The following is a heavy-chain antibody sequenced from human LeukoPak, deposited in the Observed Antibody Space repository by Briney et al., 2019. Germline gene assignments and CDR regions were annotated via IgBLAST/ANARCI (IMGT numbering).Heavy chain of an antibody. J-gene: IGHJ6*02. CDR2: MNPNSGNT. CDR1: GHTFTSYD. D-gene: IGHD2-2*01. CDR3: ASPQRYCSSTSCSPYYYYGMDV. V-gene: IGHV1-8*01. Sequence: ASVKVSCKASGHTFTSYDINWVRQATGQGLEWMGWMNPNSGNTGYAQKFQGRVTMTRNTSISTAYMELSSLRSEDTAVYYCASPQRYCSSTSCSPYYYYGMDVWGQGTTVTVSS.